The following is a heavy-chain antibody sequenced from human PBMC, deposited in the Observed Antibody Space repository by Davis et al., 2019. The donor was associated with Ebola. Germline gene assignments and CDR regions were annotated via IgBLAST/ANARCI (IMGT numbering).Heavy chain of an antibody. CDR2: IYYSGST. Sequence: GSLRLSCTVSGGSVSSGSYYWSWIRQPPGKGLEWIGYIYYSGSTNYNPSLKSRVTISVDTSKNQFSLKLSSVTAADTAVYYCAKRSSWYIGYFDYWGQGTLVTVSS. V-gene: IGHV4-61*01. D-gene: IGHD6-13*01. J-gene: IGHJ4*02. CDR3: AKRSSWYIGYFDY. CDR1: GGSVSSGSYY.